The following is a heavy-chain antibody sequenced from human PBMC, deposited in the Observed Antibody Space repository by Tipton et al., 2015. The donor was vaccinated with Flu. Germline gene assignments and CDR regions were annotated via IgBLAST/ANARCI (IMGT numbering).Heavy chain of an antibody. CDR1: GGSFSGYY. CDR3: ARDDRVVVVPAAMGFLYAMDV. CDR2: INHSGST. V-gene: IGHV4-34*01. D-gene: IGHD2-2*01. Sequence: TLSLTCAVYGGSFSGYYWSWIRQPPGKGLEWIGEINHSGSTNYNPSLKSRVTISVDTSKNQFSLKLSSATAADTAVYYCARDDRVVVVPAAMGFLYAMDVWGQGTTVTVSS. J-gene: IGHJ6*02.